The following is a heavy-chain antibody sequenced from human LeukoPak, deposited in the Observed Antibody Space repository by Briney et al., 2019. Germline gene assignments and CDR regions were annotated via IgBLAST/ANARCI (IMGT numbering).Heavy chain of an antibody. CDR2: ISAGSPTT. Sequence: GGSLRLSCAASGFTFSIYGMSWVRQAPGKGLEWVSGISAGSPTTYYADSVKGRFTLSSDSSRNTVYFQLNNLRVEDTAIYYCAKASWVSSTDAVRWGQGTLVTVSS. CDR3: AKASWVSSTDAVR. V-gene: IGHV3-23*01. CDR1: GFTFSIYG. J-gene: IGHJ4*02. D-gene: IGHD3-16*01.